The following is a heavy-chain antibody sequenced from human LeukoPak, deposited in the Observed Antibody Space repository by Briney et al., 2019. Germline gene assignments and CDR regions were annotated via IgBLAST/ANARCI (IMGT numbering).Heavy chain of an antibody. CDR1: GGTFNSYA. D-gene: IGHD3-10*01. CDR2: INPSGGST. Sequence: GASVKVSCKASGGTFNSYAISWVRQAPGQGLEWMGVINPSGGSTRYAQKFQDRVAMTRDMSTSTVYMELSSLRSEDTAIYYCAREGVTGSYLEYWGQGTLVTVSS. J-gene: IGHJ4*02. V-gene: IGHV1-46*02. CDR3: AREGVTGSYLEY.